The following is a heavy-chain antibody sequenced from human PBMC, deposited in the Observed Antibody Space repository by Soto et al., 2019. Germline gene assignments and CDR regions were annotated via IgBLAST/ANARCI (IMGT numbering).Heavy chain of an antibody. Sequence: PSETLSLTCTVSGGSISSSSYYWGWIRQPPGKGLEWIGSIFYSGTTYYNPSLKSRVTISVDTSKNQFSLKLSSVTAADTAVYYCACIFSGGSSYGFYYYGMDVWGPGTTVTVSS. CDR1: GGSISSSSYY. J-gene: IGHJ6*02. V-gene: IGHV4-39*01. D-gene: IGHD5-18*01. CDR2: IFYSGTT. CDR3: ACIFSGGSSYGFYYYGMDV.